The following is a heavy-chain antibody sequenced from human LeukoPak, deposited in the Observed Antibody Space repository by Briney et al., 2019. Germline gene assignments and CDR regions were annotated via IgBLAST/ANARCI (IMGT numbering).Heavy chain of an antibody. J-gene: IGHJ3*02. D-gene: IGHD3-22*01. CDR3: GRVRYDSSGYYYEARYAFDI. V-gene: IGHV3-11*01. CDR2: ISSSGSGT. CDR1: GFTFSDYY. Sequence: GGSLRLSCAASGFTFSDYYMSWIRQAPGKGLEWVSSISSSGSGTYYADSVKGRLTISRDNANNSLYLQMNSLRAEDTAVFYCGRVRYDSSGYYYEARYAFDIWGRGTMVTVSS.